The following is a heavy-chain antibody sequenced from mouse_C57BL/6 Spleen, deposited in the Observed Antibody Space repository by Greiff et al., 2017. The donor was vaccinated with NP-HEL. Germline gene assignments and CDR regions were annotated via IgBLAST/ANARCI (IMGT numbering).Heavy chain of an antibody. CDR1: GYTFSSYW. Sequence: VHLVESGAELVKPGASVKLSCKASGYTFSSYWMHWVKQRPGQGLEWIGMIHPNSGSTNYNEKFKSKATLTVDKSSSTAYMQLSSLTSEDSAVYYCASYGSRDYFDYWGQGTTLTVSS. V-gene: IGHV1-64*01. CDR2: IHPNSGST. D-gene: IGHD1-1*01. CDR3: ASYGSRDYFDY. J-gene: IGHJ2*01.